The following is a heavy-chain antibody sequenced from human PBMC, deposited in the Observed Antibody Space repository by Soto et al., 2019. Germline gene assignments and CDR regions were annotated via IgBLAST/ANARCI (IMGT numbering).Heavy chain of an antibody. J-gene: IGHJ6*02. V-gene: IGHV1-18*01. CDR3: AKNGQPTYYYYGMDV. CDR2: ISGYNGDT. D-gene: IGHD2-8*01. Sequence: QGQLVQSGAEVKKPGASVKVSCKASGYTFTRYGISWVRQAPGQGLEWTGWISGYNGDTKYAKKFQGRVTMTVDTSTTTAYMELRSLTSDDTAVYYCAKNGQPTYYYYGMDVWGQGTTVGVSS. CDR1: GYTFTRYG.